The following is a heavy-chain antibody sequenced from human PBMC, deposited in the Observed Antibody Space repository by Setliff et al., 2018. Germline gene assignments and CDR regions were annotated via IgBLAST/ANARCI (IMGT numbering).Heavy chain of an antibody. Sequence: PGGSLRLSCIASQFPFTMYGVNWVRQAPGKGLEWLTFIRFDGNTKYYAESVKGRFTVSRDNTQNTLFLQMNGLRPEDTAVYYCTKESRQLVRTGAFDLWGHGTMVTVSS. J-gene: IGHJ3*01. D-gene: IGHD6-13*01. CDR2: IRFDGNTK. CDR1: QFPFTMYG. CDR3: TKESRQLVRTGAFDL. V-gene: IGHV3-30*02.